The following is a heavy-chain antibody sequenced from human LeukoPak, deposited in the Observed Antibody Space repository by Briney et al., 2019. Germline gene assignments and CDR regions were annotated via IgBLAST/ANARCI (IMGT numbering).Heavy chain of an antibody. CDR2: IYSSGST. D-gene: IGHD3-10*01. V-gene: IGHV4-4*07. CDR1: GGSISNYY. Sequence: SETLSLTCTVSGGSISNYYWSWIRQPAGKGLEWIGRIYSSGSTNYNPSLKSRVTMSVNTSKNHFSLKLSSVTAADTAVYYCAKDSIGSGIQMIWGQGTLVTVSS. J-gene: IGHJ4*02. CDR3: AKDSIGSGIQMI.